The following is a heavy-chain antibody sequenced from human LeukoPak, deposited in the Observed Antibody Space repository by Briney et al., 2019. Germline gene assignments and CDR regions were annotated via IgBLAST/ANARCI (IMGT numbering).Heavy chain of an antibody. D-gene: IGHD3-16*02. CDR2: VHPSTGNP. CDR3: ARAYQRLGYLSLPDY. Sequence: ASVKVSCKASGYTFTNYAMNWVRQAPGQGLEWMGWVHPSTGNPTYAQGFTGRFVFSLDTSVSTTYLQISSLKAEDTAVYYCARAYQRLGYLSLPDYWGQGTLVTVSS. CDR1: GYTFTNYA. J-gene: IGHJ4*02. V-gene: IGHV7-4-1*02.